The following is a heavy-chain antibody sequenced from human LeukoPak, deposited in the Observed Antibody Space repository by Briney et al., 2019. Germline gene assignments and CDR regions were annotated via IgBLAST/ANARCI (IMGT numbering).Heavy chain of an antibody. CDR2: IYHSGST. CDR1: GYSISSGYY. V-gene: IGHV4-38-2*01. J-gene: IGHJ4*02. CDR3: ARLMGY. D-gene: IGHD2-8*01. Sequence: PSETLSLTCAVSGYSISSGYYWGWIQQPPGKGLEWIGSIYHSGSTYYNPSLKSRVTISVDTSKNQFSLKLSSVTAADTAVYYCARLMGYWGQGTLVTVSS.